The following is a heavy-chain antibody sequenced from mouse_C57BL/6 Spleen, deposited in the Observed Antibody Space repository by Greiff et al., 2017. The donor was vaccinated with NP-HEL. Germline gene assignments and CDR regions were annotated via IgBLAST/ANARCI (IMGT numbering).Heavy chain of an antibody. J-gene: IGHJ1*03. CDR3: ARQLRSPLWYFDV. CDR1: GYTFTSYG. CDR2: IYPRSGNT. Sequence: VQGVESGAELARPGASVKLSCKASGYTFTSYGISWVKQRTGQGLEWIGEIYPRSGNTYYNEKFKGKATLTADKSSSTAYMELRSLTSEDSAVYFCARQLRSPLWYFDVWGTGTTVTVSS. V-gene: IGHV1-81*01. D-gene: IGHD3-2*02.